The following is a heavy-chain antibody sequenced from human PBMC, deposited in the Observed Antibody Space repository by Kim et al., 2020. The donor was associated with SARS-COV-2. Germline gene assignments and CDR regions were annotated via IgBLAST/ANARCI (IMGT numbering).Heavy chain of an antibody. Sequence: GGSLRLSCAASGFTFDDFAMHWVRQAPGRGLEWVSLISGDGSGTYYADSVKGRFTISRDNSKNALYLQMNSLRTEDTALYYCAKDSTYGTIFDYWGQGTL. CDR1: GFTFDDFA. D-gene: IGHD3-10*01. CDR2: ISGDGSGT. CDR3: AKDSTYGTIFDY. J-gene: IGHJ4*02. V-gene: IGHV3-43*02.